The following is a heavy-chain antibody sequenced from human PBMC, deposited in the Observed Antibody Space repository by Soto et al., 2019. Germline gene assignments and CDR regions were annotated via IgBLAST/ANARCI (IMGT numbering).Heavy chain of an antibody. CDR1: GYTFTSYD. Sequence: QVQLVQSGAEVKKPGASVKVSCKASGYTFTSYDINWVRQATGQGLEWMGWMNPNSGNTGYAQKFQGRVTMTRNTYISTAYMELRSLRSEDTAVYYCAGDLGDPQAADNPYGMDVWGQGTTVTVSS. J-gene: IGHJ6*02. V-gene: IGHV1-8*01. CDR3: AGDLGDPQAADNPYGMDV. CDR2: MNPNSGNT. D-gene: IGHD6-13*01.